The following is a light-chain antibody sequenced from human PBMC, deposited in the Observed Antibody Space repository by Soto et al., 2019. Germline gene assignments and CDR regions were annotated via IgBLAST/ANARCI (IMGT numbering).Light chain of an antibody. CDR1: QGISSY. J-gene: IGKJ3*01. CDR3: QQYYSYPPT. Sequence: AIRMTQSPSSFSASTGDRVTITCRASQGISSYLAWYQQKPGKAPKLLIYAASTLQSGVPSRFSGSGSGTDFTLTISCLQSEDFAAYYCQQYYSYPPTFGPRTKVDIK. V-gene: IGKV1-8*01. CDR2: AAS.